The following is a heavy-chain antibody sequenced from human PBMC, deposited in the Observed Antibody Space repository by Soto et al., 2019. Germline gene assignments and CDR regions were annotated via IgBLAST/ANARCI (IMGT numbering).Heavy chain of an antibody. D-gene: IGHD2-15*01. CDR1: GGSISSYY. Sequence: SETLSLTCTVSGGSISSYYWSWIRQPPGKGLEWIGFIYYTGSTSYNPSLKSRATISMDTSKNQFSLKLTSVTAADTAVYYCASALYCSGGSCSFDPWGQGTLVTVSS. J-gene: IGHJ5*02. CDR3: ASALYCSGGSCSFDP. V-gene: IGHV4-59*01. CDR2: IYYTGST.